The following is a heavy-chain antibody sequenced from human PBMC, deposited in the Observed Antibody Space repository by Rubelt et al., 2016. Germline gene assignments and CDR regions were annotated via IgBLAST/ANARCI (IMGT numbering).Heavy chain of an antibody. CDR3: AKDRARVPPGDTDY. Sequence: VQLVQSGGGLVEPGGSLRLSCAASGFTFRDYAINWVRQAPGKGLEWVSGIGGSGDTTYYADSVKGRFTISRDNSKNTVDWQMNSLRAEDTAVYYCAKDRARVPPGDTDYWGQGTLVTVSS. V-gene: IGHV3-23*04. J-gene: IGHJ4*02. CDR2: IGGSGDTT. CDR1: GFTFRDYA. D-gene: IGHD2-21*01.